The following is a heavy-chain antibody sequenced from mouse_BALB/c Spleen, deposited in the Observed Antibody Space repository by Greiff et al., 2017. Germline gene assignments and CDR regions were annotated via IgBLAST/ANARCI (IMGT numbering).Heavy chain of an antibody. Sequence: EVKLVESGGGLVKPGGSLKLSCAASGFTFSSYAMSWVRQSPEKRLEWVAEISSGGSYTYYPDTVTGRFTISRDNAKNTLYLEMSSLRSEDTAMYYCARDHRYGGAMDYWGQGTSVTVSS. CDR3: ARDHRYGGAMDY. V-gene: IGHV5-9-4*01. J-gene: IGHJ4*01. CDR2: ISSGGSYT. CDR1: GFTFSSYA. D-gene: IGHD2-14*01.